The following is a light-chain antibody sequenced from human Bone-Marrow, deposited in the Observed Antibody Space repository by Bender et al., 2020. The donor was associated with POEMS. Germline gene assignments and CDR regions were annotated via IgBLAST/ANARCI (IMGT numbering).Light chain of an antibody. CDR1: SSDIGSFDL. Sequence: QSVLTQPPSVSGAPGQRVTISCSGTSSDIGSFDLVSWYRQDPGKAPQFITYEDIRRPSGLSNRFSASKSGNTASLTITGLQAEDEADYFCSAFYSGGRWVFGGGTLLTVL. CDR3: SAFYSGGRWV. CDR2: EDI. V-gene: IGLV2-14*02. J-gene: IGLJ3*02.